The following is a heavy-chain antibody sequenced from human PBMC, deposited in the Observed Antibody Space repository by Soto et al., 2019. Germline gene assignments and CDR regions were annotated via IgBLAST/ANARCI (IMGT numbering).Heavy chain of an antibody. CDR1: GFTFSSYG. Sequence: QVRLVESGGGVVQPGRSLRLSCAASGFTFSSYGMHWVRQAPGKGLEWVAVIWYDGSNKYYADSVKGRFTISRDNSKNTLYLQMNSLRAEDTAVYYCARSGDDYYYYYYMDVWGKGTTVTVSS. CDR2: IWYDGSNK. V-gene: IGHV3-33*01. J-gene: IGHJ6*03. D-gene: IGHD2-21*02. CDR3: ARSGDDYYYYYYMDV.